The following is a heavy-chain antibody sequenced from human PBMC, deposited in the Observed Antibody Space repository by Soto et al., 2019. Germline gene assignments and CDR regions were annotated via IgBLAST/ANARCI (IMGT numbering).Heavy chain of an antibody. CDR3: ARDKRGGAFGVVHRYYYYMDV. J-gene: IGHJ6*03. CDR2: ISYDGSNK. V-gene: IGHV3-30*04. Sequence: GGSLRLSCAASGFTFSSYAMHWVRQAPGKGLEWVAVISYDGSNKYYADSVKGRFTISRDNSKNTLYLQMNSLRAEDTAVYYCARDKRGGAFGVVHRYYYYMDVWGKGTTVTVSS. CDR1: GFTFSSYA. D-gene: IGHD3-3*01.